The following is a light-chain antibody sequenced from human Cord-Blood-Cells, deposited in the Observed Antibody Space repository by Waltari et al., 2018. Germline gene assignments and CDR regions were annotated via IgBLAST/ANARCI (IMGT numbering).Light chain of an antibody. CDR1: SSDVGGFNL. CDR2: EGS. Sequence: QSALTQPASVSGSPGPSITISCPGTSSDVGGFNLVPWYQQHPGKAPKLMIYEGSKRPSGVSNRFSGSKSGNTASLTISGLQAEDEADYYCCSYAGSSTLVFGGGTKLTVL. V-gene: IGLV2-23*01. CDR3: CSYAGSSTLV. J-gene: IGLJ2*01.